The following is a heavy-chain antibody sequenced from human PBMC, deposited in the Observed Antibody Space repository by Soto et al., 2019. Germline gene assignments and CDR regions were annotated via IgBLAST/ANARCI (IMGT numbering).Heavy chain of an antibody. CDR1: GYTFTNYV. D-gene: IGHD4-17*01. J-gene: IGHJ4*02. CDR3: ARSDYGEFDS. CDR2: VNPKSGYT. V-gene: IGHV1-8*01. Sequence: QVQLVQSGAEVKKPGASVKVSCKASGYTFTNYVIHWVRQASGQGLEWMGWVNPKSGYTTYAQKFQGRVAMTRNTPISTAYMELSSLRVEDTAVYFCARSDYGEFDSWGQGTLVAVSS.